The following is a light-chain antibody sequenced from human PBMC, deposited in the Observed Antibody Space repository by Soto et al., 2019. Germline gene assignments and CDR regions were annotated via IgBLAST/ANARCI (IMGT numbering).Light chain of an antibody. J-gene: IGLJ1*01. V-gene: IGLV2-14*01. CDR2: EVT. CDR1: SSDVGAYIY. CDR3: CSYTSSRTYV. Sequence: QSVLTRPASVSGSPGQSITISFTGTSSDVGAYIYVSWYQHHPGKAPKVMIYEVTNRPSGVSDRFSGSKSGNTASLTISGLQAEDEADYYCCSYTSSRTYVFGTGTKVTVL.